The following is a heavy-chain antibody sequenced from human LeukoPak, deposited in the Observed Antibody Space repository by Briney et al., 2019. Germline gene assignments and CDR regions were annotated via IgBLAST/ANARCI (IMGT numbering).Heavy chain of an antibody. J-gene: IGHJ6*03. V-gene: IGHV4-4*09. CDR1: GGSVSTYY. CDR3: ARRNHYFYYMDV. CDR2: IFPSGSA. Sequence: SEALSLTCTVSGGSVSTYYWSWIRQSPVKGLEWIGYIFPSGSAFYNPSLESRVTISLDTSENQYSLTLSSVTAADTAVYYCARRNHYFYYMDVWGKGTTVSVSS.